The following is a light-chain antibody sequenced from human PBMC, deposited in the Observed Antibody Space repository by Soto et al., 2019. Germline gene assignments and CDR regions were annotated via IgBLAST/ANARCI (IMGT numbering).Light chain of an antibody. CDR1: SSDVGHYNY. CDR3: SPFTTSSTFA. CDR2: DVG. J-gene: IGLJ1*01. V-gene: IGLV2-14*01. Sequence: QSVRAQPASGSGSPGQSITISCAGTSSDVGHYNYVSWFQQHPGKVPKLLIYDVGSWPSGIPDRFSGSKSGNTASLTISGLQAEDEADYYCSPFTTSSTFAFGTGTKVTVL.